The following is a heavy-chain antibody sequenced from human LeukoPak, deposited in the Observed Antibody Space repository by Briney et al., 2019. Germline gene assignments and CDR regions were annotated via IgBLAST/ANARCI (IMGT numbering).Heavy chain of an antibody. D-gene: IGHD3-10*02. CDR2: ISSSSSSYI. CDR1: GFTFSSYS. J-gene: IGHJ6*04. V-gene: IGHV3-21*01. CDR3: AELGITMIGGV. Sequence: PGGSLRLSRAASGFTFSSYSMNWARQAPGKGLEWVSSISSSSSSYIYYADSVKGRFTISRDNAKNSLYLQMNSLRAEDTAVYYCAELGITMIGGVWGKGTTVTISS.